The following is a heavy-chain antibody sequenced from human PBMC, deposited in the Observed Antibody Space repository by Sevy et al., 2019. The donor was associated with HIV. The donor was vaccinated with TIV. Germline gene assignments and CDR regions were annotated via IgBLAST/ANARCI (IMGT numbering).Heavy chain of an antibody. CDR3: VRAMASVDSY. V-gene: IGHV3-7*01. D-gene: IGHD3-22*01. J-gene: IGHJ4*02. CDR1: GFSLSAYW. CDR2: INQDGSTT. Sequence: GGSLRLSCDASGFSLSAYWMLWVRQAPGKGLEWVANINQDGSTTYYANSVRGRFTIPRDNAKNLLFLQLSALRAEDTALYYCVRAMASVDSYWGQGTLVTVSS.